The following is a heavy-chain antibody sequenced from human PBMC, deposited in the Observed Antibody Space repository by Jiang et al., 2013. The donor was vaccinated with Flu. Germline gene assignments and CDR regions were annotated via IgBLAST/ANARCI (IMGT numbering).Heavy chain of an antibody. CDR2: ISSSSSYI. CDR1: S. V-gene: IGHV3-21*01. CDR3: AREGHWYFDL. J-gene: IGHJ2*01. Sequence: SMNWVRPGVQGRGVEWVSSISSSSSYIYYADSVKGRFTISRDNAKNSLYLQMNSLRAEDTAVYYCAREGHWYFDLWGRGTLVTVSS.